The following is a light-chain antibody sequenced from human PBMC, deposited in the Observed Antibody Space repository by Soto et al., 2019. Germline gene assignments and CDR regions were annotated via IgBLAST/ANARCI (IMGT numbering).Light chain of an antibody. J-gene: IGKJ4*01. V-gene: IGKV1-9*01. CDR3: QQLNSYPLT. CDR2: TAS. CDR1: PGISSY. Sequence: IPLTPSPSSLSASVGDRVTITRRASPGISSYLAWYQQKRGKAPQLLIYTASTLQSGLPSWFSGSGSGTDFTLTISNLQPGDFATYYRQQLNSYPLTFGGGTKVDIK.